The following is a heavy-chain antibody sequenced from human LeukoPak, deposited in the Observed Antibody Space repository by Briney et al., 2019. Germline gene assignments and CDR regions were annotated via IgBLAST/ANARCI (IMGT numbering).Heavy chain of an antibody. CDR3: ARGFDHGFHY. CDR2: ISYDGSNK. CDR1: GFTFSSYG. Sequence: PGRSLRLSCAASGFTFSSYGMHWVRQAPGKGLEWVAVISYDGSNKFYADSVRGRFIISRDNSKNTLYLQMNSLRPEDTAVYYCARGFDHGFHYWGQGTLVTVSS. D-gene: IGHD4-17*01. J-gene: IGHJ4*02. V-gene: IGHV3-30*03.